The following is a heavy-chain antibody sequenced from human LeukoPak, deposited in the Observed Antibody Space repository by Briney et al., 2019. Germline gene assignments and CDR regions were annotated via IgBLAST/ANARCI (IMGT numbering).Heavy chain of an antibody. Sequence: ASVKVSCKASGYTFTGYYMHWVRQVPGQGLEWMGWINPNSGGTNYAQKFQGRVTMTRDTSISTAYMELSRLRSDDTAVYYCARQYFDWLLFYYYYMDVWGKGTTVTVSS. D-gene: IGHD3-9*01. CDR1: GYTFTGYY. V-gene: IGHV1-2*02. CDR3: ARQYFDWLLFYYYYMDV. CDR2: INPNSGGT. J-gene: IGHJ6*03.